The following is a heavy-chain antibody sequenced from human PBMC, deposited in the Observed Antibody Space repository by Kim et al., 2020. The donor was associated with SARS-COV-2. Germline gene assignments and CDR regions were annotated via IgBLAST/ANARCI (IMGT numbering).Heavy chain of an antibody. Sequence: GGSLRLSCAASGFPFSDAWMSWVRQAPGKGLGWVGRIKRKIDGYTTDYDVAVKGRFTISRDDSRNTVSLQMNSLRTDDTAVYYCTTDLPRSNGYSSDYWGQGTLVTVSS. CDR3: TTDLPRSNGYSSDY. CDR1: GFPFSDAW. V-gene: IGHV3-15*01. J-gene: IGHJ4*02. D-gene: IGHD3-22*01. CDR2: IKRKIDGYTT.